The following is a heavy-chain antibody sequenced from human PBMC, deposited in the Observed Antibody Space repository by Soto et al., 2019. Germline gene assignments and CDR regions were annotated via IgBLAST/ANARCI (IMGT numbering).Heavy chain of an antibody. CDR1: GGTFSSYA. V-gene: IGHV1-69*04. Sequence: SVKVSCKASGGTFSSYAISWVRQAPGQGLEWMGRIIPILGIANYAQKFQGRVTITADKSTSTAYMELSSLRSEDTAVYYCARGDGGPPSSYYMDVWGKGTTVTVSS. D-gene: IGHD3-16*01. CDR2: IIPILGIA. J-gene: IGHJ6*03. CDR3: ARGDGGPPSSYYMDV.